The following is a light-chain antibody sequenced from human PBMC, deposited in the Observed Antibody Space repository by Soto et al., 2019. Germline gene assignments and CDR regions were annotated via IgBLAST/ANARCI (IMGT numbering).Light chain of an antibody. CDR2: DVS. CDR3: CSYAGSYTFEV. V-gene: IGLV2-11*01. CDR1: SSDVGGYNY. Sequence: QSALTQPRSVSGSPGQSVTISCTGTSSDVGGYNYVSWYQQHPGKAPKLMIYDVSKRPSGVPDRFSGSKSGNTASLTISGTQADDEPDYYCCSYAGSYTFEVYGTATKVTVL. J-gene: IGLJ1*01.